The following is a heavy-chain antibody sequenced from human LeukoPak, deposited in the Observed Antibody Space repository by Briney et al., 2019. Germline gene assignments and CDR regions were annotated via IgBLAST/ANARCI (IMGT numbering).Heavy chain of an antibody. CDR3: AKDLKDYYDY. CDR2: ISSSSSYI. Sequence: GGSLRLSCAASGFTFSSYSMNWVRQAPGKGLEWVSSISSSSSYIYYADSVKGRFTISRDNSKNTLYLQMNSLRAEDTAVYYCAKDLKDYYDYWGQGTLVTVSS. D-gene: IGHD2-15*01. V-gene: IGHV3-21*04. J-gene: IGHJ4*02. CDR1: GFTFSSYS.